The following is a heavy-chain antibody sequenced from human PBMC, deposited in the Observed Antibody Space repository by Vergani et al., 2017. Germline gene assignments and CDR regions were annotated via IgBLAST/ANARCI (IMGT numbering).Heavy chain of an antibody. Sequence: VELLESGGGLAQPGGSLRVSCSASGFRVTTYYMSWVRQAPGKGLEWVAFIRYDGTKRFYGDSVEGRFTITRDNAKKSVYLQMNSLRAEDTAMYFCARGLWDCTHIRCSPPSYWGQGTQVTVSS. D-gene: IGHD2-8*01. CDR2: IRYDGTKR. CDR1: GFRVTTYY. V-gene: IGHV3-7*01. J-gene: IGHJ4*02. CDR3: ARGLWDCTHIRCSPPSY.